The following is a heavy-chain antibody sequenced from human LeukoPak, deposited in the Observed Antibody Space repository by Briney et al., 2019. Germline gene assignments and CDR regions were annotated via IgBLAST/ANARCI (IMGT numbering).Heavy chain of an antibody. CDR1: GFTFSDYY. J-gene: IGHJ4*02. CDR2: ISGSSTYT. Sequence: PGGSLRLSCASSGFTFSDYYMSWIRQAPGKGLEWVSHISGSSTYTNYADSVKGRFTISRDNANNSLYLQMNSLTAEDTAVFYCARVGSRGYYFDYWGQGSLVCVSS. V-gene: IGHV3-11*06. D-gene: IGHD1-26*01. CDR3: ARVGSRGYYFDY.